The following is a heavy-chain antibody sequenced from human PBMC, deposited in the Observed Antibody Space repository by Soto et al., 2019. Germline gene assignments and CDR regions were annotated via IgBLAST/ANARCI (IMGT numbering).Heavy chain of an antibody. CDR1: GYTFSDYA. V-gene: IGHV1-18*01. Sequence: ASVKVSCKASGYTFSDYAISWVRQAPGQGLEWMGWISASTRNTDQAQNFQGRVIMALDTSTNTAYMELRSLRSDDTAVYYCVRCYCSVGSCYACWHFDLWGRGTLVTV. CDR3: VRCYCSVGSCYACWHFDL. CDR2: ISASTRNT. D-gene: IGHD2-15*01. J-gene: IGHJ2*01.